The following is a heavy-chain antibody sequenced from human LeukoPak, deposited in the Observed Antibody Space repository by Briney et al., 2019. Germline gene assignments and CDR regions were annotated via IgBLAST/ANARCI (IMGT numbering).Heavy chain of an antibody. Sequence: PGGSLRLSCAASRFTFSSYDMHWVRQAPGKGLEWVAVISYDGSNKYYADSVKGRFTISRDNSKNTLYLQMNSLRAEDTAVYYCAKDCRGYGDYIYWGQGTLVTVSS. CDR1: RFTFSSYD. D-gene: IGHD4-17*01. J-gene: IGHJ4*02. CDR2: ISYDGSNK. CDR3: AKDCRGYGDYIY. V-gene: IGHV3-30*19.